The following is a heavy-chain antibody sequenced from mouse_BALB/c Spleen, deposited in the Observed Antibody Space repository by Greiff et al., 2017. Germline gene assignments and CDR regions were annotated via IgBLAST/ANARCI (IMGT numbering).Heavy chain of an antibody. CDR2: ISYDGSN. CDR3: ASWLGYAMDY. Sequence: DVQLQESGPGLVKPSQSLSLTCSVTGYSITSGYYWNWIRQFPGNKLEWMGYISYDGSNNYNPSLKNRISITRDTSKNQFFLKLNSVTTEDTATYYCASWLGYAMDYWGQGTSVTVSS. D-gene: IGHD2-2*01. V-gene: IGHV3-6*02. CDR1: GYSITSGYY. J-gene: IGHJ4*01.